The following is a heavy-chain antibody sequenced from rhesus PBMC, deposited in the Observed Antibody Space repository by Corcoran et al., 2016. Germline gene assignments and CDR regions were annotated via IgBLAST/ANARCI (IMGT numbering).Heavy chain of an antibody. CDR3: GRATAGTVKVVDY. CDR2: IYDRSTSN. CDR1: GGSISDSSR. V-gene: IGHV4S10*01. Sequence: QVQLQESGPGVVKPSETLSLTCAVSGGSISDSSRWSWIRQPPGKGLELIGYIYDRSTSNNYNPARKSRITSSKDTSRRQCSLKLSSVTAADTAVYYCGRATAGTVKVVDYWGQGVLVTVSS. J-gene: IGHJ4*01. D-gene: IGHD5-24*01.